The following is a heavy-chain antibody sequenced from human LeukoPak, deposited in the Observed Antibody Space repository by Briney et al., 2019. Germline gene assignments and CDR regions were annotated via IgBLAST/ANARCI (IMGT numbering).Heavy chain of an antibody. Sequence: ATVKVSCKASGYTFTSYYMHWVRQAPGQGLEWMGIINPSGGSTSYAQKFQGRVTMTRDMSTSTVYMELSSLRSEDTAVYYCAREKRVTAFDIWGQGTMVTVSS. CDR2: INPSGGST. J-gene: IGHJ3*02. CDR3: AREKRVTAFDI. CDR1: GYTFTSYY. V-gene: IGHV1-46*01.